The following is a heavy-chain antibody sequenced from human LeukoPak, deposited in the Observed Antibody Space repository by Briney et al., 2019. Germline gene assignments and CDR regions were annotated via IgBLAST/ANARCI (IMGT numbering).Heavy chain of an antibody. D-gene: IGHD1-26*01. CDR2: ISLSGYT. CDR1: GGSITTTNY. J-gene: IGHJ4*02. V-gene: IGHV4-4*02. Sequence: PSGTVSLTCGVSGGSITTTNYWCWVRQSPGRGLEWIGEISLSGYTDCNPSLKGRVTMSLDESKNHLSLTLTSVTAADTAIYYCSRESGPYSPFGHWGKGLVDTVTT. CDR3: SRESGPYSPFGH.